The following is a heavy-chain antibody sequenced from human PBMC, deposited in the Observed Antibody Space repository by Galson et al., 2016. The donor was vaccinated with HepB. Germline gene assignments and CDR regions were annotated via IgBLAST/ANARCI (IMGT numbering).Heavy chain of an antibody. J-gene: IGHJ6*02. Sequence: SLRLSCAASGFTFDDYAMSWVRQAPGKGLEWVSGINWKGGRTGYADSVKGRFIISRDNAKNSLYLQMNSLRAEDTALYHCARVHMAAAGFGGMDVWGQGTTVTVSS. CDR2: INWKGGRT. D-gene: IGHD6-13*01. CDR1: GFTFDDYA. CDR3: ARVHMAAAGFGGMDV. V-gene: IGHV3-20*01.